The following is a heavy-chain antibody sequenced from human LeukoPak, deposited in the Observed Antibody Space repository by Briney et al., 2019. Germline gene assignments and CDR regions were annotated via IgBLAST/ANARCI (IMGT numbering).Heavy chain of an antibody. CDR1: GYSFTNYW. D-gene: IGHD1-26*01. J-gene: IGHJ4*02. Sequence: GESLKISFEGSGYSFTNYWIGWGRQMPGKGVEWMGLIYPGDSDTKYSPSFQGQVTISADTSISTAYLQWSSLKASDAAMYYCATGRRSIGSYDVAYWGQGTLVAVSS. CDR3: ATGRRSIGSYDVAY. V-gene: IGHV5-51*01. CDR2: IYPGDSDT.